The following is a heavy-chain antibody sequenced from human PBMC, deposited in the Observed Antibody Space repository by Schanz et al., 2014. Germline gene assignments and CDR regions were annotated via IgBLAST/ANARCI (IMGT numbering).Heavy chain of an antibody. Sequence: QVQLLQSGAEVKKPGASMKVSCKASGYTFTTYYMLWVRQAPGQGLEWMGIINPSGGSTRYGQKFQGRITVTTDTSTSTVYLELSSLRSDDTAVYYCARGGYSSGWYDRDIAHFDYWGQGTLVNVSS. D-gene: IGHD6-19*01. V-gene: IGHV1-46*01. J-gene: IGHJ4*02. CDR3: ARGGYSSGWYDRDIAHFDY. CDR2: INPSGGST. CDR1: GYTFTTYY.